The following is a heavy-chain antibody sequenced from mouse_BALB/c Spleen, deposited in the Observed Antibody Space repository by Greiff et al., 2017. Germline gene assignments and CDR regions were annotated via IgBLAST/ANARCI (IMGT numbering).Heavy chain of an antibody. Sequence: EVQLQQSGGGLVQPGGSLKLSCAASGFTFSSFGMHWVRQAPEKGLEWVAYISSGSSTIYYADTVKGRFTISRDNPKNTLFLQMTSLRSEDTAMYYCARYGSSYFDYWGQGTTLTVSS. CDR3: ARYGSSYFDY. V-gene: IGHV5-17*02. D-gene: IGHD1-1*01. CDR2: ISSGSSTI. CDR1: GFTFSSFG. J-gene: IGHJ2*01.